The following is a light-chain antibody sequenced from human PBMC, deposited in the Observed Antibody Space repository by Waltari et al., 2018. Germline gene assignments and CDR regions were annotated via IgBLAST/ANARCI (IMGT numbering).Light chain of an antibody. CDR2: WAS. V-gene: IGKV4-1*01. CDR1: QRVLYSSNNKNY. Sequence: DIVMTQSPDSLAVALVERATLNCKHSQRVLYSSNNKNYLAWYQQKPGQPPKLLISWASTRESGVPDRFSGSGSGTDFTLTISSLQAEDVAVYYCQQYYSTPFTFGPGTKVDIK. J-gene: IGKJ3*01. CDR3: QQYYSTPFT.